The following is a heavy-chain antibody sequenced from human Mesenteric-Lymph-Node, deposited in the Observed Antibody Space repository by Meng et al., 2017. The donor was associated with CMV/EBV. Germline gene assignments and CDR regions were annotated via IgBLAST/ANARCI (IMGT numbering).Heavy chain of an antibody. J-gene: IGHJ4*02. V-gene: IGHV1-2*02. D-gene: IGHD6-13*01. Sequence: ASVKVSCKTSGYPFSGYNLHWVRQAPGQGLEWVGNINPSSGVTKYSQKFEGRVTVTRDASISTAYMELSRLRSDDTAVYYCARERGIYFDYWGQGTLVTVSS. CDR3: ARERGIYFDY. CDR1: GYPFSGYN. CDR2: INPSSGVT.